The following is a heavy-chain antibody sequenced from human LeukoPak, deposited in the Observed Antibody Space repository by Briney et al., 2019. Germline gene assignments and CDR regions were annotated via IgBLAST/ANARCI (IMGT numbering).Heavy chain of an antibody. CDR3: ARDGYGSGWNGGVY. CDR2: ISSSSSYT. V-gene: IGHV3-11*06. J-gene: IGHJ4*02. CDR1: GFAFSDYY. D-gene: IGHD6-19*01. Sequence: GCLRLSCAASGFAFSDYYMSSIRPAPRRGVEWVLYISSSSSYTNYADSVKGRFTISRDNAKNSLYLQMNVLRAEDTAVYYCARDGYGSGWNGGVYWGQGTLVTVSS.